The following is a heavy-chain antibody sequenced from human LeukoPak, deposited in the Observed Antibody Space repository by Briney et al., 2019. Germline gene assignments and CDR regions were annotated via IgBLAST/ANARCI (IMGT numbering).Heavy chain of an antibody. Sequence: ASVKVSCKASGYTFTSYDINWVRQATGQGLEGREGMNPNSGNTGYVQKFQGRVTMTRNTSISTAYMELSSLRSEDTAVYYCARGGDLENYGDTGAFDIWGQGTMVTVSS. CDR3: ARGGDLENYGDTGAFDI. D-gene: IGHD4-17*01. CDR1: GYTFTSYD. CDR2: MNPNSGNT. J-gene: IGHJ3*02. V-gene: IGHV1-8*01.